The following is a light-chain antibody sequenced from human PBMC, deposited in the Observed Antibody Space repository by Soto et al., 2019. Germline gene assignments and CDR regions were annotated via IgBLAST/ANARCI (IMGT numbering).Light chain of an antibody. Sequence: EVVLTQSPGTLSLSPGERVTLSCRASQSVSSTYLAWYQQKPGQAPRLXIYGVSSRATGIPDRFSGSGSGTDFTLTISRLEPEDFETYYCQQSYSTPPTFGQGTKVDIK. CDR2: GVS. CDR3: QQSYSTPPT. CDR1: QSVSSTY. V-gene: IGKV3-20*01. J-gene: IGKJ1*01.